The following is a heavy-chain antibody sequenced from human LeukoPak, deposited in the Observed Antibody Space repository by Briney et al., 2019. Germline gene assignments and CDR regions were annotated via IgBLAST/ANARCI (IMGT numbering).Heavy chain of an antibody. J-gene: IGHJ5*02. CDR1: GGSFSGYY. V-gene: IGHV4-34*01. Sequence: SETLSLTCAVYGGSFSGYYWSWIRQPPGKGLEWIGEINHSGSTNYNPSLKSRVTISVDTSTNQFSLKLSSVTAADTAVYYCARVFGAGRRWFDPWGQGTLVTVSS. CDR2: INHSGST. CDR3: ARVFGAGRRWFDP. D-gene: IGHD6-13*01.